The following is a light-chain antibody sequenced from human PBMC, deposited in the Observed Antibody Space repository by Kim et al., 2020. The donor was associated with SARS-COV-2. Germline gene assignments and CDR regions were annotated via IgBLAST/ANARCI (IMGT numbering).Light chain of an antibody. CDR1: NIGSKN. V-gene: IGLV3-9*01. CDR2: RDS. J-gene: IGLJ3*02. Sequence: SYELTQPLSVSVALGQTASITCGGNNIGSKNVHWYQQKPGQAPVLVIYRDSNRPSGIPERFSGSNSGKTATLTISRAQAGDEADYYCQVWDSSTWVFGGGTKLTVL. CDR3: QVWDSSTWV.